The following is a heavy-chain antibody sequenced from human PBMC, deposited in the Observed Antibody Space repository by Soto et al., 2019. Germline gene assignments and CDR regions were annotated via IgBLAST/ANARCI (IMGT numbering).Heavy chain of an antibody. Sequence: SVKVSCKASGGTFSSYAISWVRQAPGQGLEWMGGIIPIFGTANYAQKFQGRVTITADESTSTAYMELSSLRSEDTAVYYCARTRIDYYGSGSFDSRNWFDPWGRGTLVTVSS. D-gene: IGHD3-10*01. CDR1: GGTFSSYA. V-gene: IGHV1-69*13. CDR2: IIPIFGTA. CDR3: ARTRIDYYGSGSFDSRNWFDP. J-gene: IGHJ5*02.